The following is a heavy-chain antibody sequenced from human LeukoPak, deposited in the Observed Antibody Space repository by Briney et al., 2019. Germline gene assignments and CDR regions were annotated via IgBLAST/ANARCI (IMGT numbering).Heavy chain of an antibody. CDR2: ISAYNGNT. D-gene: IGHD2-2*01. V-gene: IGHV1-18*01. J-gene: IGHJ6*02. CDR1: GYTFTSYG. CDR3: ARDGGYCSSTSCYYYGMDV. Sequence: ASVKVSCEASGYTFTSYGISWVRQAPGQGLEWMGWISAYNGNTNYAQKLQGRVTMTTDTSTSTAYMELRSLRSDDTAVSYCARDGGYCSSTSCYYYGMDVWGQGTTVTVSS.